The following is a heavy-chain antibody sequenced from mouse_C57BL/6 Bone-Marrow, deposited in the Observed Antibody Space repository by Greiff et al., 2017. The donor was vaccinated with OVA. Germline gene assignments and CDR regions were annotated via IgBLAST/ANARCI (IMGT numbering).Heavy chain of an antibody. V-gene: IGHV1-55*01. CDR3: ARSGITTVEGDFAMDY. J-gene: IGHJ4*01. D-gene: IGHD1-1*01. CDR2: IYPGSGRT. Sequence: QVQLQQPGAELLQPGASVKMSCTASGYTFTSYWITWVIPRPGQVLAWIGDIYPGSGRTNYNEKFKSKATLTVDTSSSTAYMQLSSLTSEDSAVYYCARSGITTVEGDFAMDYWGQGTSVTVSS. CDR1: GYTFTSYW.